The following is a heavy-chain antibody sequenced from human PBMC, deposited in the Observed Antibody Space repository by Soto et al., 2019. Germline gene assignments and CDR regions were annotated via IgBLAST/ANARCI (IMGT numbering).Heavy chain of an antibody. V-gene: IGHV1-69*01. CDR2: IIPIFGTA. D-gene: IGHD2-15*01. Sequence: QVQLVQSGAEVKKPGSSVKVSCKASGGTFSSYAISWVRQAPGQGLEWMGGIIPIFGTANYAQKFQGRVTITANESMCTASKEPCSLTAEDTGVYYGARARLRGYGSGGSCYSNCFDPWGEGTLVTVSS. CDR1: GGTFSSYA. J-gene: IGHJ5*02. CDR3: ARARLRGYGSGGSCYSNCFDP.